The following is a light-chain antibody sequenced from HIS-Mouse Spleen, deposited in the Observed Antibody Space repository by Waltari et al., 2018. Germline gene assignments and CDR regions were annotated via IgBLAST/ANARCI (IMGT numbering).Light chain of an antibody. J-gene: IGLJ1*01. CDR3: QVWDSSSDRV. CDR2: DDS. V-gene: IGLV3-21*03. Sequence: SYVLTQPPSVSVAPGKTARITCGGNNIGSKSVHWYQQKPGQAPVLVVYDDSDRPSGIPARFSGSNSGNTATLTSSRVEAGDEADYYCQVWDSSSDRVFGTGTKVTVL. CDR1: NIGSKS.